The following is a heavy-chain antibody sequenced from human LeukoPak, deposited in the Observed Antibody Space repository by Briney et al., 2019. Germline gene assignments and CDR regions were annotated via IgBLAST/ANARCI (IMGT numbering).Heavy chain of an antibody. Sequence: GGSLRLSCAASGVTFSDHYMSWVRQAPGKGLEWVSIIYSDGSTYYADSVKGRFTISRDTSKNTLFLQMNSLRAEDTAVYYCARIYSGSHYSWGQGTLVTISS. J-gene: IGHJ4*02. CDR2: IYSDGST. D-gene: IGHD1-26*01. CDR3: ARIYSGSHYS. CDR1: GVTFSDHY. V-gene: IGHV3-53*01.